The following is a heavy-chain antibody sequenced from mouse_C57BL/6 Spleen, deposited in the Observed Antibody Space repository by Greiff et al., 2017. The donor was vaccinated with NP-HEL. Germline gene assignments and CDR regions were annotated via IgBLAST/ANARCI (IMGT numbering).Heavy chain of an antibody. D-gene: IGHD2-3*01. CDR2: IYPRSGNT. V-gene: IGHV1-81*01. CDR3: ARTDGSHWYFDV. J-gene: IGHJ1*03. Sequence: QVQLQQSGAELARPGASVKLSCKASGYTFTSYGISWVKQRTGQGLEWIGEIYPRSGNTYYNEKFKGKATLTADNSSSTADMELRSLTSEDSAVYFCARTDGSHWYFDVWGTGATVTVSS. CDR1: GYTFTSYG.